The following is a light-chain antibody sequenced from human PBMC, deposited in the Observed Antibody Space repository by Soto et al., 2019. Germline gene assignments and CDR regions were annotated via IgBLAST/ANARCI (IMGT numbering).Light chain of an antibody. CDR1: QSVSSSY. V-gene: IGKV3-20*01. Sequence: EIVLPQSPGTLSVSLGERATLSCRASQSVSSSYLAWYQQKAGQPPRLLIYAASTRATGIPDRFSGSGSGADFTLTISRLEPEDIAVYYCEQYDGSLFTFGPGTKVDIK. CDR3: EQYDGSLFT. CDR2: AAS. J-gene: IGKJ3*01.